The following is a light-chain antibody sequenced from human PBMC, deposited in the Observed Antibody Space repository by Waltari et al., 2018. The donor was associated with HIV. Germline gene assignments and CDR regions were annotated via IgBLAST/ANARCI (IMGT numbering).Light chain of an antibody. V-gene: IGLV1-40*01. J-gene: IGLJ2*01. CDR1: SSNIEAGYQ. Sequence: QSVLTPPPSVSGAPGQQDTISCTGSSSNIEAGYQVPWYQQLPGTAPKVLVYDNTKRPSGVPDRFSGSKSGASASLGITGLQAEDEADYYCQSYDSSLRGVLFGGGTKLTVL. CDR2: DNT. CDR3: QSYDSSLRGVL.